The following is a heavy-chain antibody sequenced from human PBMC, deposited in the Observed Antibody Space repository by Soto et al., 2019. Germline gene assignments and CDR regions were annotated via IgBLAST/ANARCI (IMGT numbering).Heavy chain of an antibody. J-gene: IGHJ5*02. Sequence: GXSLKISCKGSGYSFTSXXXXWVRQMPGKGLEWMGRIDPSDSYTNYSPSFQGHVTISADKSISTAYLQWSSLKASDTAMYYCARLDDYYDSSTIPWGQGTLVTVSS. CDR1: GYSFTSXX. CDR2: IDPSDSYT. D-gene: IGHD3-22*01. CDR3: ARLDDYYDSSTIP. V-gene: IGHV5-10-1*01.